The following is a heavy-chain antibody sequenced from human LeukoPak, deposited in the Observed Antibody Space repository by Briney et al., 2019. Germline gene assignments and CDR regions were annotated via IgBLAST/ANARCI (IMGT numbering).Heavy chain of an antibody. D-gene: IGHD5-12*01. J-gene: IGHJ5*02. Sequence: ASVKVSCKASGYTFTGYYMHWVRQAPGQGLEWMGWINSNSGGTNYAQKFQGRVTMTRDTSISTAYMELSRLRSDDTAVYYCARVVVDIVATYIWFDPWGQGTLVTVSS. V-gene: IGHV1-2*02. CDR2: INSNSGGT. CDR3: ARVVVDIVATYIWFDP. CDR1: GYTFTGYY.